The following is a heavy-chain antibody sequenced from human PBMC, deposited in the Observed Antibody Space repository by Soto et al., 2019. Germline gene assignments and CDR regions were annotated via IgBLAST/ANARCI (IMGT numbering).Heavy chain of an antibody. Sequence: GGSLRLSCAASGFTFSSYDMHWVRQATGKGLEWVSAIGTAGDTYYPGSVKGRFAISRENAKNSLYLQMNSLRAEDTAVYYCERALPIKYYYGMDVWGQGTTVTVSS. D-gene: IGHD5-12*01. CDR1: GFTFSSYD. CDR2: IGTAGDT. J-gene: IGHJ6*02. V-gene: IGHV3-13*01. CDR3: ERALPIKYYYGMDV.